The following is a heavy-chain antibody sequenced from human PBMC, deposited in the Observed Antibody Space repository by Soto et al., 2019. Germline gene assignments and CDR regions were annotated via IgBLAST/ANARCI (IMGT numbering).Heavy chain of an antibody. CDR1: GFTFSSYG. Sequence: PGGSLRLSCAASGFTFSSYGMHWVRQAPGKGLEWVAVISYDGSNKYYADSVKGRFTIPRDNSKNTLYLQMNSLRAEDTAVYYCAKEPSSGWYWAINWFDPWGQGT. V-gene: IGHV3-30*18. D-gene: IGHD6-19*01. CDR3: AKEPSSGWYWAINWFDP. CDR2: ISYDGSNK. J-gene: IGHJ5*02.